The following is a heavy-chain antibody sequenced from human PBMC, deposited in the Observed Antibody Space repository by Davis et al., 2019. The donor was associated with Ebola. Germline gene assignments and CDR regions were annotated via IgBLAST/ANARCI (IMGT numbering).Heavy chain of an antibody. Sequence: MPGGSLRLSCTVSGGSISSSSYYWSWIRQPPGKGLEWIGYIYHSGRTYYNPSLKSRVTISLDTSKNQFSLKLNSVTAADTAVYYCARGRRYSYGPPRYWGQGTLVTVSS. J-gene: IGHJ4*02. CDR2: IYHSGRT. V-gene: IGHV4-61*05. CDR1: GGSISSSSYY. CDR3: ARGRRYSYGPPRY. D-gene: IGHD5-18*01.